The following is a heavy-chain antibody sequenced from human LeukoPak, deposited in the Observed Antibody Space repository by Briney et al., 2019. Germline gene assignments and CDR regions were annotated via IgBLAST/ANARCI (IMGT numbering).Heavy chain of an antibody. J-gene: IGHJ3*02. D-gene: IGHD3-9*01. CDR3: ARDWGGYDILTGYYHDAFDI. CDR2: ISSSGSTI. Sequence: PGGSLRLSCAASGFTFSSYEMNWVRQAPGKGLEWVSYISSSGSTIYYADSVKGRFTISRDNAKNSLYLQMNSLRAEDTAVYYCARDWGGYDILTGYYHDAFDIWGQGTMVTVSS. CDR1: GFTFSSYE. V-gene: IGHV3-48*03.